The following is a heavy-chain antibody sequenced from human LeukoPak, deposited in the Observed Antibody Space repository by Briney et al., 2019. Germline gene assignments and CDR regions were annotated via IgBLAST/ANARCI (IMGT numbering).Heavy chain of an antibody. Sequence: GGSLRLSCVASGFTFSTYAMHWVRQAPGTGLEWVAVISYDGTNKYYADSLKGRFTISRDNSKNTMYLQVNSLRPGDTAVYYCAKDFYDTSANGAFDIWGHVTMVSVSS. CDR3: AKDFYDTSANGAFDI. J-gene: IGHJ3*02. CDR1: GFTFSTYA. D-gene: IGHD2/OR15-2a*01. CDR2: ISYDGTNK. V-gene: IGHV3-30*18.